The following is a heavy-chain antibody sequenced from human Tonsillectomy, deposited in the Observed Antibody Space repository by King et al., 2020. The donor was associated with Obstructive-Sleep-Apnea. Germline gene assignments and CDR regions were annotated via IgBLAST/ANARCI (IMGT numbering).Heavy chain of an antibody. CDR1: GFTFSSYA. D-gene: IGHD3-3*01. V-gene: IGHV3-30-3*01. CDR2: ISYDGSNK. CDR3: ARDSEFFEAGSFDY. J-gene: IGHJ4*01. Sequence: QVQLVESGGGVVQPGRSLRLSCAASGFTFSSYAMHWVRQAPGKGLEWVAVISYDGSNKYYADSVKGRFTISRDNSKNTLYLQMNSLRAEDTAVYYCARDSEFFEAGSFDYWGHGTLVTVSS.